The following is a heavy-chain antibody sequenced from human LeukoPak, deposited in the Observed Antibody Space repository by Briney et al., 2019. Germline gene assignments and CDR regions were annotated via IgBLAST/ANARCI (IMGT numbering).Heavy chain of an antibody. V-gene: IGHV4-34*01. Sequence: SETLSLTCAVYGGSFTGYYWSWIRQPPGKGLEWIGEINHSGSTNYNPSLKSRVTISVDTSKNQFSLKLSSVTAADTAVYYCARGIDPPRVDYWGQGTLVTVSS. J-gene: IGHJ4*02. CDR1: GGSFTGYY. CDR3: ARGIDPPRVDY. CDR2: INHSGST.